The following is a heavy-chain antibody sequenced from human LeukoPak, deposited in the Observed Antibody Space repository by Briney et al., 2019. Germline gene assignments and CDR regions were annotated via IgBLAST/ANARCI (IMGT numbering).Heavy chain of an antibody. Sequence: GGSLRLSCAAPGFMFSSNWMSWVRLAPGKGLEWVANIKEDGTETYYVDSVRGRFTISRDNAKNSLYLQMNSLRVEDTAVYYCAKEGRSLQTYWGQGTLVTVSS. J-gene: IGHJ4*02. D-gene: IGHD5-24*01. V-gene: IGHV3-7*03. CDR1: GFMFSSNW. CDR3: AKEGRSLQTY. CDR2: IKEDGTET.